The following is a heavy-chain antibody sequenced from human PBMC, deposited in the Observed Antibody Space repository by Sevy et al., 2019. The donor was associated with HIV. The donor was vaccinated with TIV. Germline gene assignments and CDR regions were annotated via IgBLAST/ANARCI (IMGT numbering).Heavy chain of an antibody. J-gene: IGHJ4*02. CDR3: ASPGGYRYGSLLDY. Sequence: ASVKVSCKASGHTFTDYFMHWVRQAPGQGLEWMGWINPDSGDTKYAQKLHGRVTLTRDTSISTAYMELSRLKSDDTAVYYCASPGGYRYGSLLDYWGQGTLVTVSS. CDR2: INPDSGDT. V-gene: IGHV1-2*02. D-gene: IGHD5-18*01. CDR1: GHTFTDYF.